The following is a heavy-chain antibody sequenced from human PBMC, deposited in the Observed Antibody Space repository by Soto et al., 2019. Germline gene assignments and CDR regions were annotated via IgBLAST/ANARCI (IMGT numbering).Heavy chain of an antibody. CDR3: TRDPSPSGSYSDC. J-gene: IGHJ4*02. CDR1: GFTFSGSA. D-gene: IGHD1-26*01. Sequence: GESLKISCAASGFTFSGSAMHWVRQASGKGLEWVGRIRSKANSYATAYAASVKGRFTISRDDSKNTAYLQMNSLKTEDTAMYYCTRDPSPSGSYSDCWGQGTLVTVSS. CDR2: IRSKANSYAT. V-gene: IGHV3-73*01.